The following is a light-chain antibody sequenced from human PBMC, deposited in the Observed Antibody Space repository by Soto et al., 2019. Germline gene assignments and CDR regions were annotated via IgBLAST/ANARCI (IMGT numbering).Light chain of an antibody. CDR3: QQYKNWPPWT. V-gene: IGKV3-15*01. CDR1: ENLNTN. J-gene: IGKJ1*01. CDR2: GAS. Sequence: EIVMTQSPATLSVSPGERATLSCRASENLNTNLAWYQQRPGQPPRLLMYGASTRATGVPARFTGSGSGTDFTLTISSLQFEDSAVYFCQQYKNWPPWTFGQGTKVEI.